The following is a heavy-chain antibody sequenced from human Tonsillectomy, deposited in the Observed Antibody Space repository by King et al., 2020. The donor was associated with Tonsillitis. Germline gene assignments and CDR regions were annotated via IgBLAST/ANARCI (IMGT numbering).Heavy chain of an antibody. CDR3: AREGSLGGAFDI. D-gene: IGHD3-16*01. V-gene: IGHV4-34*01. J-gene: IGHJ3*02. CDR1: GGSFNESF. CDR2: VHHFGVT. Sequence: VQLQQWGAGLLKPSETLSLTCAVDGGSFNESFWTWIRQSPGKPLEWIGEVHHFGVTNYNPSLKSRVSLSLDTSRKQISLRLDSATAADTAVYYCAREGSLGGAFDIWGPGTMVTVSS.